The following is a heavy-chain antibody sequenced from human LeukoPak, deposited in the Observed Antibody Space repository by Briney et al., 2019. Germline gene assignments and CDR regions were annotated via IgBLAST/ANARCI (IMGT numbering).Heavy chain of an antibody. CDR2: ISYSGNT. J-gene: IGHJ6*03. V-gene: IGHV4-39*02. CDR1: AGSISSSDYY. D-gene: IGHD3-22*01. CDR3: SRLTHSYYSDTSGYYPYYMDV. Sequence: SETLSLTCTVSAGSISSSDYYWGWIRQSPGKGLEWIGRISYSGNTYYNPSLKSRVTISVDTSKNHFSLRLSSVTAADTAVYFCSRLTHSYYSDTSGYYPYYMDVWGKGTTVTVSS.